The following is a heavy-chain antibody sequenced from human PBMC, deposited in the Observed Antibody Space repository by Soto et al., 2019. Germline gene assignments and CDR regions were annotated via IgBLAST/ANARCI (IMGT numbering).Heavy chain of an antibody. CDR2: ISGSGGST. CDR1: GFTFSSYA. V-gene: IGHV3-23*01. CDR3: AKDHGSWYTVYYSYGMDV. J-gene: IGHJ6*02. Sequence: GGSLRLSCAASGFTFSSYAMSWVRQAPGKGLEWVSAISGSGGSTYYADSVKGRFTISRDNSKNTLYLQMNSLRAEDTAVYYCAKDHGSWYTVYYSYGMDVWGQGTTVTVS. D-gene: IGHD6-13*01.